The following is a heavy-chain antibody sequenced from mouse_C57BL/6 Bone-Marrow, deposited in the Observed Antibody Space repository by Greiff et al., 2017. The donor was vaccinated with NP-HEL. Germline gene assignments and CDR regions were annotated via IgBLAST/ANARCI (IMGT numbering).Heavy chain of an antibody. CDR1: GFTFSSYG. CDR3: AIPYDYDVYYAMDY. J-gene: IGHJ4*01. CDR2: ISSGGSYT. D-gene: IGHD2-4*01. Sequence: EVKVEESGGDLVKPGGSLKLSCAASGFTFSSYGMSWVRQTPDKRLEWVATISSGGSYTYYPDRVKGRFTISRDNAKNTLYLQMSSLKSEYTAMYYGAIPYDYDVYYAMDYWGQGTSVTVSS. V-gene: IGHV5-6*02.